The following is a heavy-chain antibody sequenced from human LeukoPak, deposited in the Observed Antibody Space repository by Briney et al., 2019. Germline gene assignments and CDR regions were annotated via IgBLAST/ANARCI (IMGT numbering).Heavy chain of an antibody. J-gene: IGHJ4*02. Sequence: ASVKVSCKASGYTFTGYYMHWVRQAPGQGLEWMGWINPNSGGTSYAQKFQGRVTMTRDTSISTAYMELSRLRSDDTAVYYCARATSTAATDGRDSYWGQGTLVTVSS. CDR2: INPNSGGT. D-gene: IGHD2-15*01. CDR3: ARATSTAATDGRDSY. CDR1: GYTFTGYY. V-gene: IGHV1-2*02.